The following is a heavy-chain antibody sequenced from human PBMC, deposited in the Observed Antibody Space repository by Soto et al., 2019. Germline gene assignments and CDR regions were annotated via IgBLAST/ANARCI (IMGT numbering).Heavy chain of an antibody. CDR1: GFTFSGVD. CDR2: MSYDGRNQ. J-gene: IGHJ4*02. CDR3: AKGGWYTSSSRSDC. V-gene: IGHV3-30*18. Sequence: QVQLVESGGGVVQPGTSLRLSCSASGFTFSGVDMHWVRQAPGKGLEWVAVMSYDGRNQYYADSVKGRFTVSRDSSKSTLYRQMNSLRTEDAAVDYCAKGGWYTSSSRSDCWGQGTLVTVSS. D-gene: IGHD6-6*01.